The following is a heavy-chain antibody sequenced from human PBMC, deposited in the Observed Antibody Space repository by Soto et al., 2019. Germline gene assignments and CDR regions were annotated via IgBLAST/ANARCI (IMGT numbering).Heavy chain of an antibody. V-gene: IGHV1-58*01. CDR1: GFTFTSSA. CDR2: IVVGSGNT. Sequence: QMQLVQSGPEVKKPGTSVKVSCKASGFTFTSSAVQWVRQARGQRLEWIGWIVVGSGNTNYAQKFQERVTITRDMSKSTAYMQLSSLRSEDTAVYYCAAVPYYYDSSAYYFDYWGQGTLVTVSS. D-gene: IGHD3-22*01. CDR3: AAVPYYYDSSAYYFDY. J-gene: IGHJ4*02.